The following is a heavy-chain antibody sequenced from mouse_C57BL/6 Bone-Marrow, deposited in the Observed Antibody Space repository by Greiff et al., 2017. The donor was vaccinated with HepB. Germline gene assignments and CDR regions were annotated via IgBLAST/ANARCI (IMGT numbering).Heavy chain of an antibody. J-gene: IGHJ4*01. CDR1: GYTFTSYW. Sequence: QVQLQQPGAELVKPEASVKMSCKASGYTFTSYWITWVKQRPGQGLEWIGDIYPGSGSTNYNEKFKSKATLTVDTSSSTAYMQLSSLTSEDSAVYYCARWPITTVVDRAMDYWGQGTSVTVSS. CDR3: ARWPITTVVDRAMDY. CDR2: IYPGSGST. V-gene: IGHV1-55*01. D-gene: IGHD1-1*01.